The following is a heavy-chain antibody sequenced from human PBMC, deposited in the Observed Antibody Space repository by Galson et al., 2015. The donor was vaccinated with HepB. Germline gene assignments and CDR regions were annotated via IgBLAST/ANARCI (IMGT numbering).Heavy chain of an antibody. CDR3: ARGPDDTEGYYMTFEY. Sequence: SLRLSCAASGSSFTDFAMHWVRQAPGKGLEWVAITSYDGKHQHYADSVRGRFTISRDISKKTLYLQMDNLKAEDTAIYYCARGPDDTEGYYMTFEYWGQGTLVSVSS. CDR1: GSSFTDFA. D-gene: IGHD1-26*01. V-gene: IGHV3-30*04. J-gene: IGHJ4*02. CDR2: TSYDGKHQ.